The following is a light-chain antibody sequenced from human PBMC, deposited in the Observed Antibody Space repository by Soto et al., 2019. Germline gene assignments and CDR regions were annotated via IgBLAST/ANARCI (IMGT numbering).Light chain of an antibody. CDR1: SGYSNYK. Sequence: QLVLTQPPSASASLGASVTLTCTLSSGYSNYKVDWYQQRPGKGPRFVMRVGTGGIVGSKGDGIPDRFSVLGSGLNRYLTIKNIQEEDESDYHCGADHGSANNFVLVFGGGTQLTVL. CDR3: GADHGSANNFVLV. CDR2: VGTGGIVG. J-gene: IGLJ2*01. V-gene: IGLV9-49*01.